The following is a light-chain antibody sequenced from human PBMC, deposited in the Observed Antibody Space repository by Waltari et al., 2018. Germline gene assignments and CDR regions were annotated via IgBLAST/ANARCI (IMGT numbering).Light chain of an antibody. CDR1: SSDVGGYNY. CDR3: SSYISSDTLEL. CDR2: DVS. V-gene: IGLV2-14*03. J-gene: IGLJ2*01. Sequence: HSAITQPASVSGSPGQSITISCTGTSSDVGGYNYVSWYQQHPGKAPKLMIFDVSYRPRGISNRFSGSKSGNTASLTISGLQAEDEADYYCSSYISSDTLELFGGGTSLTVL.